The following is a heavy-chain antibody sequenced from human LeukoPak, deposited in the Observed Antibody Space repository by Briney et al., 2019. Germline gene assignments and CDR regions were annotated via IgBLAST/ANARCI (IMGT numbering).Heavy chain of an antibody. J-gene: IGHJ4*02. CDR1: GFTFSSCA. D-gene: IGHD2-2*01. Sequence: SGGSLRLSCAASGFTFSSCALSWVRQAPGKGLEWVSTVSVNGGTTYYADSVKGRFTVSRDNFKNVLHLQMNSLRVEDTAVYYCAKEGDYCSSSGCHKRGIDYWGQGTLVTVSS. CDR2: VSVNGGTT. CDR3: AKEGDYCSSSGCHKRGIDY. V-gene: IGHV3-23*01.